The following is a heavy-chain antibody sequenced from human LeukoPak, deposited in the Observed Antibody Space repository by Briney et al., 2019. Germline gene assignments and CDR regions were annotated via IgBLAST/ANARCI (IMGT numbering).Heavy chain of an antibody. D-gene: IGHD4-17*01. Sequence: SETLSLTCTVSGGSISSYCWTWIRQPPGKGLEWIGYVYYSGSTNYNPSLKSRVTISVDLSKNQFSLKLSSVTAADTAVYYCARDGGYYGDYMYYFDYWGQGALVTVSS. J-gene: IGHJ4*02. CDR2: VYYSGST. V-gene: IGHV4-59*01. CDR3: ARDGGYYGDYMYYFDY. CDR1: GGSISSYC.